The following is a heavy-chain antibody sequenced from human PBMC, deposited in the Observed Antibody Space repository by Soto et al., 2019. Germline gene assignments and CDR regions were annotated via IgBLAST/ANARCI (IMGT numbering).Heavy chain of an antibody. V-gene: IGHV5-51*03. J-gene: IGHJ3*02. CDR1: GYSFSTYW. D-gene: IGHD2-15*01. Sequence: PGESLKISCKASGYSFSTYWIGWVRQMPGKGLEWMGLIYPDDSEARYSPSFQGHVTISADKSTATAYLQWTNLRATDTAVYFCARRGAEMFFATHPPYGAFDIWGQGKMVTVPS. CDR3: ARRGAEMFFATHPPYGAFDI. CDR2: IYPDDSEA.